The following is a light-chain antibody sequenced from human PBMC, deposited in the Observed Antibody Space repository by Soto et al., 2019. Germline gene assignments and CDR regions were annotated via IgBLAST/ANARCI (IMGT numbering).Light chain of an antibody. Sequence: EIVLTQSPGTLSLSPGERATLSCRASQSVSSYLAWYQQKPGQAPRLLIYDASSRATGIPDRFSGSGSGTDFTLTISRLEPEDSAVYYCQQYGSSYTFGQGTKLEI. V-gene: IGKV3-20*01. CDR3: QQYGSSYT. CDR1: QSVSSY. J-gene: IGKJ2*01. CDR2: DAS.